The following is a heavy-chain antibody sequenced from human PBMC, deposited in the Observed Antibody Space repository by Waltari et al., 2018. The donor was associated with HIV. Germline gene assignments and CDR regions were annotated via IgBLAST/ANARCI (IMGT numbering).Heavy chain of an antibody. Sequence: EVQLVESGGGLVQPGRSLRLSCAASGSFFHDYAMHWVRQVPGKGLEWVSGISWNSGTIYYADSVRGRFTISRDNAKNALYLQMNSLRAEDTAFYYCAKGGTVTTDYFNYWGQGTLVTVSS. V-gene: IGHV3-9*01. CDR3: AKGGTVTTDYFNY. CDR1: GSFFHDYA. J-gene: IGHJ4*02. D-gene: IGHD4-17*01. CDR2: ISWNSGTI.